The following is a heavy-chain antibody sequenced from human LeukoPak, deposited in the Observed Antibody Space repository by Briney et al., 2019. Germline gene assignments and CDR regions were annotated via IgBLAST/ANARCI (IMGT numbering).Heavy chain of an antibody. D-gene: IGHD6-13*01. V-gene: IGHV4-59*12. J-gene: IGHJ4*02. CDR3: ARGRYSSSWYVN. Sequence: PSETLSLTCTVSGGSISNYYWNWIRQPPGKGLEWIGYIYYSGTTNYNPSLKSRVSMSVDTSKNQFSLKLSSVTAADTAVYYCARGRYSSSWYVNWGQGTLVTVSS. CDR1: GGSISNYY. CDR2: IYYSGTT.